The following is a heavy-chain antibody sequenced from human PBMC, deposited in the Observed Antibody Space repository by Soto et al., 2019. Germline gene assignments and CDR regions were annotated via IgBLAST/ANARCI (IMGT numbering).Heavy chain of an antibody. V-gene: IGHV3-21*01. CDR1: GFTFSRFS. CDR3: ATVAY. Sequence: PAESLKISCEASGFTFSRFSMNWFRQVPGKGLEWVASISSGSSDTWYADSVKGRFIISRDNAQNSLFLQMNTLRPEDTAMYYCATVAYWGPGTQVTVSS. J-gene: IGHJ4*02. CDR2: ISSGSSDT.